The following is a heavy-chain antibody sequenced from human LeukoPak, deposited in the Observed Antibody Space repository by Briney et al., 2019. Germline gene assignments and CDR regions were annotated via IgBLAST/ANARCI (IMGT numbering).Heavy chain of an antibody. Sequence: GASVKVSCKASGGTFSSYAISWVRQAPGQGLEWMGGIIPIFGTANYAQKFQGRVTITTDESTSTAYMELSSLRSEDTAVYYCARDLYDSSGKGGIDYWGQGTLVTVSS. D-gene: IGHD3-22*01. J-gene: IGHJ4*02. CDR1: GGTFSSYA. CDR2: IIPIFGTA. CDR3: ARDLYDSSGKGGIDY. V-gene: IGHV1-69*05.